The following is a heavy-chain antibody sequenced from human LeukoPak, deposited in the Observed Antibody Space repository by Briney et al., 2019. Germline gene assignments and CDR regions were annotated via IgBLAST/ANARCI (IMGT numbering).Heavy chain of an antibody. CDR2: INGDGSST. V-gene: IGHV3-74*01. J-gene: IGHJ3*02. CDR3: IRAFDI. Sequence: GGSLRLSCAASGFTISDYWMHWVRQAPGKGLVWVSRINGDGSSTTYADSVKGRFTISRDNAKNTLYLQMNSLRAEDTAVYYCIRAFDIWGQGTMVTVSS. CDR1: GFTISDYW.